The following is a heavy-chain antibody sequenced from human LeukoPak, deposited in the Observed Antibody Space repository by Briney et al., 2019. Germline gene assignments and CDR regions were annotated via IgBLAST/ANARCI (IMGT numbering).Heavy chain of an antibody. V-gene: IGHV3-9*01. CDR3: AKDYRPSYSSSWFDY. J-gene: IGHJ4*02. Sequence: SLRLSCAASGFTFDDYAMHWVRQAPGKGLEWVSGISWNSGSIGYADSVKGRFTISRDNAKNSLYLQMNSLRAEDTALYYCAKDYRPSYSSSWFDYWGQGTLVTVSS. CDR1: GFTFDDYA. CDR2: ISWNSGSI. D-gene: IGHD6-13*01.